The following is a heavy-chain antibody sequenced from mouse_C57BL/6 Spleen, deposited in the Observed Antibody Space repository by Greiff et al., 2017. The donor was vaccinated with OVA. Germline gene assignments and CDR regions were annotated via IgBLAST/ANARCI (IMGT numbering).Heavy chain of an antibody. Sequence: QVQLQQSGAELVRPGTSVKVSCKASGYAFTNYLIEWVKQRPGQGLEWIGVINPGSGGTNYNEKFKGKATLTADKSSSTAYMQRSSLTSEDSAVYFCARGGTYYSNYGGYFDVWGTGTTVTVSS. J-gene: IGHJ1*03. CDR2: INPGSGGT. D-gene: IGHD2-5*01. V-gene: IGHV1-54*01. CDR1: GYAFTNYL. CDR3: ARGGTYYSNYGGYFDV.